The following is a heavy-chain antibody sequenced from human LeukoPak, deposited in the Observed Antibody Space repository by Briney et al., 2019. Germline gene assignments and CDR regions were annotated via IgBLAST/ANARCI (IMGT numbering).Heavy chain of an antibody. D-gene: IGHD1-26*01. Sequence: GGSLRPSCAASGFTFDDYAMHWVRQAPGKGLEWVSAISGSGGGTYYADSVKGRFTISRDNSKNTLYLQMNSLRAEDTAVYYCAKDHEGAYDYWGQGTLVTVSS. CDR3: AKDHEGAYDY. V-gene: IGHV3-23*01. CDR2: ISGSGGGT. J-gene: IGHJ4*02. CDR1: GFTFDDYA.